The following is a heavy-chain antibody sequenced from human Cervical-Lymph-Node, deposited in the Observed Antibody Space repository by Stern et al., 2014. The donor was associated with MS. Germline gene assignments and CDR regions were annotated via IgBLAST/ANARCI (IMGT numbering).Heavy chain of an antibody. Sequence: EVQLVESGGGVVQPGGSLRLSCAASGFTYDDYTMYWVRQAPEKGLEWVSLISWNGGTTNYAHSVKGRFTISRDNSKNSLYLQMNSLRPEDTAIYYCAKPSRGDHFQLDNWGQETLVTVSS. CDR2: ISWNGGTT. J-gene: IGHJ4*02. V-gene: IGHV3-43*01. D-gene: IGHD2-21*02. CDR1: GFTYDDYT. CDR3: AKPSRGDHFQLDN.